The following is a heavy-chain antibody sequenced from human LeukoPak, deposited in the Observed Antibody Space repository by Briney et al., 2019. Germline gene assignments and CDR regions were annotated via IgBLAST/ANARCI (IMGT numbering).Heavy chain of an antibody. CDR3: AKRGVVIRVILVGFHKEAYYFDS. CDR1: GITLTNYG. D-gene: IGHD3-22*01. V-gene: IGHV3-23*01. CDR2: VSDSGGST. J-gene: IGHJ4*02. Sequence: GGSLRLSCAVSGITLTNYGMTWVRQAPGKGLEWVAGVSDSGGSTNYADSVKGRFTISRDNPKNTLYLQMNSLRAEDTAVYFCAKRGVVIRVILVGFHKEAYYFDSWGQGALVTVSS.